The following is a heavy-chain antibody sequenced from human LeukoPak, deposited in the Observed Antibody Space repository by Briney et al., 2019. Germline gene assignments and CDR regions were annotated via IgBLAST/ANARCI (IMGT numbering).Heavy chain of an antibody. D-gene: IGHD1-1*01. J-gene: IGHJ3*02. CDR1: GFTFTRSA. V-gene: IGHV1-58*02. Sequence: ASGKVSCKASGFTFTRSAMQWVRQARGQRLEWIGWIVVGSGNTNYAQKFQERVTITRDMSTSTAYMELSSLRSEDTAVYYCAADARYNWNGGAFDIWGQGTMVTVSS. CDR3: AADARYNWNGGAFDI. CDR2: IVVGSGNT.